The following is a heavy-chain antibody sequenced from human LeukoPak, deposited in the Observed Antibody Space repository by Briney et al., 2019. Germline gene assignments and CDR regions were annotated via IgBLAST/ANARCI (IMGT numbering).Heavy chain of an antibody. CDR1: GFTFSSYA. J-gene: IGHJ5*02. CDR2: ISSSGTTI. Sequence: GGSLRLSCAASGFTFSSYAMHWVRQAPGKGLEWVSYISSSGTTIYYADSVKGRFTISRDNAKNSLYLQMNSLRAEDTAVYYCARSRYYDSTGSYKNWFDPWGQGTLVTVSS. D-gene: IGHD3-22*01. V-gene: IGHV3-48*04. CDR3: ARSRYYDSTGSYKNWFDP.